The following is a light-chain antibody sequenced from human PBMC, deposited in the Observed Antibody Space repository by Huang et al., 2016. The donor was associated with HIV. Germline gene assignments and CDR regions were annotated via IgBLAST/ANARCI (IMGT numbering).Light chain of an antibody. CDR3: QQYNNWPPWT. V-gene: IGKV3-15*01. J-gene: IGKJ1*01. CDR2: AAS. Sequence: EIVMTQSPATLSVSPGERATLSCRASQSITSNLAWYQQKPGQAPRLLIYAASTRATGIPARFSGSGSGTEVTLSISSLQSEDFGVYYCQQYNNWPPWTFGQGTKVEIK. CDR1: QSITSN.